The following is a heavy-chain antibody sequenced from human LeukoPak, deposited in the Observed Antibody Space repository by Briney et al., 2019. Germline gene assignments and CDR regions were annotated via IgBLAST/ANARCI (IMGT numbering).Heavy chain of an antibody. V-gene: IGHV1-8*02. CDR2: INPNSGGT. CDR1: GYTFTSYG. J-gene: IGHJ5*02. CDR3: ARGRPRDGSGSYHNFLSSPQSGFDP. Sequence: ASVKVSCKASGYTFTSYGISWVRQAPGQGLEWMGWINPNSGGTNYAQKFQGRVTMTRNTSISTAYMELSSLRSEDTAVYYCARGRPRDGSGSYHNFLSSPQSGFDPWGQGTLVTVSS. D-gene: IGHD3-10*01.